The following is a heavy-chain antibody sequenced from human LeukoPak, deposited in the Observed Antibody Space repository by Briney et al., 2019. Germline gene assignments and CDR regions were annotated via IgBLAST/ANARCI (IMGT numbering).Heavy chain of an antibody. V-gene: IGHV3-30*02. J-gene: IGHJ4*02. CDR1: GFTFSSYG. D-gene: IGHD6-13*01. Sequence: PGGSLRLSCAASGFTFSSYGMHWVRQAPGKGLEWVAFIRYDGSNKYYADSVKGRFTISRDNSKNTLYLQMNSLRAEDTAVYYCAKDGFDLYSSSWWGRRGLSTFFDYWGQGTLVTVSS. CDR3: AKDGFDLYSSSWWGRRGLSTFFDY. CDR2: IRYDGSNK.